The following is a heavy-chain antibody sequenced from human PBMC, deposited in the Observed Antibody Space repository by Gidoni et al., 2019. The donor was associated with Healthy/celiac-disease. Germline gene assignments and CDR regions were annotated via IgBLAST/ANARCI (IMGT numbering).Heavy chain of an antibody. CDR1: GFTSRSYA. CDR3: ARDGGSVGKDAFDI. J-gene: IGHJ3*02. CDR2: ISYDGSNK. D-gene: IGHD1-26*01. Sequence: QVQLVESGGGVVQPGRSLRLSCAASGFTSRSYARHWVRQAPGKGLEWGAVISYDGSNKYYADSVKGRFTISRDNSKNTLYLQMNSLRAEDTAVYYCARDGGSVGKDAFDIWGQGTMVTVSS. V-gene: IGHV3-30-3*01.